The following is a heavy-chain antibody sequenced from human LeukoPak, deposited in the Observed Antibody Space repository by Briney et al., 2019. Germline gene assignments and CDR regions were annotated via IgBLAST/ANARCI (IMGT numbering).Heavy chain of an antibody. CDR3: ARECYCSSTSCYCPYYYYYGMDV. Sequence: GGSLRLSCAASEFTFSDYYMSWIRQAPGKGLEWVSYISSSGTTTYYADSVKGRFTISRDNAKNSLYLQMNSLRAEDTAVYYCARECYCSSTSCYCPYYYYYGMDVWGQGTTVTVSS. CDR1: EFTFSDYY. D-gene: IGHD2-2*01. CDR2: ISSSGTTT. J-gene: IGHJ6*02. V-gene: IGHV3-11*04.